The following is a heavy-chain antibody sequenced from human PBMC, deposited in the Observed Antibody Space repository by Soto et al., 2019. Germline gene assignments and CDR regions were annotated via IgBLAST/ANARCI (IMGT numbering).Heavy chain of an antibody. V-gene: IGHV4-31*03. D-gene: IGHD2-2*02. J-gene: IGHJ5*02. CDR3: ARWALGYCSSTSCHSNWFDP. Sequence: QVQLQESGPGLVKPSQTLSLTCTVSGGSISSGGYYWSWIRQHPGKGLEWIGYIYYSGSTYYNPSLKGRVTISVDTSKTQCSLKLSSVTAADTAVYYCARWALGYCSSTSCHSNWFDPWGQGTLVTVSS. CDR1: GGSISSGGYY. CDR2: IYYSGST.